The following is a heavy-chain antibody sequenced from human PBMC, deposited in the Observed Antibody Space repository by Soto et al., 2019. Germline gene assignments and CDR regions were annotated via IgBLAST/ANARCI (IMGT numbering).Heavy chain of an antibody. J-gene: IGHJ4*02. Sequence: GGSLRLSCAASGFTVSSNYMSWVRQAPGKGLEWVSVIYSGGSTYYADSVKGRFTISRDNSKNTLYLQMNSLRAEDTAVYYCATLVVVAANDYWGQGTLVTVSS. V-gene: IGHV3-66*01. CDR2: IYSGGST. CDR3: ATLVVVAANDY. CDR1: GFTVSSNY. D-gene: IGHD2-15*01.